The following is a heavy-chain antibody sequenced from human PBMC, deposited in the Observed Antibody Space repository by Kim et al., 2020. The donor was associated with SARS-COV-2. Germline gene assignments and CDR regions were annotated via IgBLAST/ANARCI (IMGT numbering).Heavy chain of an antibody. D-gene: IGHD3-10*01. Sequence: PSLQSRVTISGDTSKNQFSLKLSSVTAADTAVYYCARDHGLLWFGELFSYWGQGTLVTVSS. CDR3: ARDHGLLWFGELFSY. V-gene: IGHV4-39*07. J-gene: IGHJ4*02.